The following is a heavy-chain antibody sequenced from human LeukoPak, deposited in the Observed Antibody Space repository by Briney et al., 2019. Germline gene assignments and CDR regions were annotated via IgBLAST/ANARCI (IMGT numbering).Heavy chain of an antibody. CDR3: ARDSGDDAFDI. D-gene: IGHD7-27*01. CDR2: IYYSGST. Sequence: GSLRLSYAASGFTVSSNFMAWVRQAPGKGLEWIGYIYYSGSTNYNPSLKSRVTISVDTSKNQFSLKLSSVTAANTAVYYCARDSGDDAFDIWGQGTMVTVSS. J-gene: IGHJ3*02. CDR1: GFTVSSNF. V-gene: IGHV4-59*02.